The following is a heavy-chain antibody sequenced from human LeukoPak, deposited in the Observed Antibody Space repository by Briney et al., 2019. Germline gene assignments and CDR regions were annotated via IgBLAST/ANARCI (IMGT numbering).Heavy chain of an antibody. D-gene: IGHD6-13*01. CDR3: ARVVGIAAAGYYYYHYMDV. CDR1: GGTFSSYA. V-gene: IGHV1-69*05. Sequence: SVKVSCKASGGTFSSYAISWVRQAPGQGLEWMGRIIPIFGTANYAQKFQGRVTITTDESTSTAYMELSSLRSEDTAVYYCARVVGIAAAGYYYYHYMDVWGKGTTVTVSS. J-gene: IGHJ6*03. CDR2: IIPIFGTA.